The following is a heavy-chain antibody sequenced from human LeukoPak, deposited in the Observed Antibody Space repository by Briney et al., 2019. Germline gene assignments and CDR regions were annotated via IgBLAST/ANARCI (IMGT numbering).Heavy chain of an antibody. CDR3: ARDVTRYYYYMDV. J-gene: IGHJ6*03. D-gene: IGHD2-15*01. CDR1: GFTFDDYG. CDR2: INWNGGST. Sequence: PGGSLRLSCAASGFTFDDYGMSWVRQAPGKGLEWVSGINWNGGSTGYADSVKGRFTISRDNAKNSLYLQMNGLRAEDTALYYCARDVTRYYYYMDVWGKGTTVTVSS. V-gene: IGHV3-20*04.